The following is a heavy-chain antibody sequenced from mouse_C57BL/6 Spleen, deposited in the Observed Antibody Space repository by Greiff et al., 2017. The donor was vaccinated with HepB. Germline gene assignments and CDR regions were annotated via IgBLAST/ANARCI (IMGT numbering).Heavy chain of an antibody. D-gene: IGHD1-1*01. CDR3: TRYYGSSYRYFDV. V-gene: IGHV1-15*01. J-gene: IGHJ1*03. Sequence: SGAELVRPGASVTLSCKASGYTFTDYEMHWVKQTPVHGLEWIGAIDPETGGTAYNQKFKGKAILTADKSSSTAYMELRSLTSEDSAVYYCTRYYGSSYRYFDVWGTGTTVTVSS. CDR2: IDPETGGT. CDR1: GYTFTDYE.